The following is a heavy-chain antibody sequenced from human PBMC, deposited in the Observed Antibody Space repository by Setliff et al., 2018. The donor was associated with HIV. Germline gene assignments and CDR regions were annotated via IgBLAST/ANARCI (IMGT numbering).Heavy chain of an antibody. D-gene: IGHD2-2*01. J-gene: IGHJ6*02. CDR3: ARWPVVVPAAMWGLSPYYYYGMDV. CDR2: IWYDGSNK. Sequence: TGGSLRLSCAASGFTFSSYGMHWVRQAPGKGLEWVAVIWYDGSNKYYADSVKGRFTISRDNSMNTLYLQMNSLRAEDTAVYYCARWPVVVPAAMWGLSPYYYYGMDVWGQGTTVTVSS. CDR1: GFTFSSYG. V-gene: IGHV3-33*08.